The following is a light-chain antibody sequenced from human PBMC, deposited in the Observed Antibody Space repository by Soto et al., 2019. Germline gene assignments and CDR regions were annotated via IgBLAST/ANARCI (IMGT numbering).Light chain of an antibody. V-gene: IGLV2-23*01. CDR3: CSYTDTSTYV. CDR1: SSDIGTYIL. J-gene: IGLJ7*01. CDR2: EGT. Sequence: QSALTQPASVSGSPGQSITISCAGSSSDIGTYILVSWYQQHPGKAPKLMIYEGTKRPSGVSIRFSASKSGNTASLTISGLQAEDEADYYCCSYTDTSTYVFGTGTQLTVL.